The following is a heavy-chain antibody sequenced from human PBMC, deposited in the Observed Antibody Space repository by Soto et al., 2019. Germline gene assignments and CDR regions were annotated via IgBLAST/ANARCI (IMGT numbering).Heavy chain of an antibody. CDR2: IYHSGST. CDR1: GGSISSSNW. D-gene: IGHD5-18*01. V-gene: IGHV4-4*02. CDR3: ARHTAMAPYYYYGMDV. Sequence: SETLSLTCAVSGGSISSSNWWSWVRQPPGRGLEWIGEIYHSGSTNYNPSLKSRVTISVDKSKNQFSLKLSSVTAADTAVYYCARHTAMAPYYYYGMDVWGQGTTVTVSS. J-gene: IGHJ6*02.